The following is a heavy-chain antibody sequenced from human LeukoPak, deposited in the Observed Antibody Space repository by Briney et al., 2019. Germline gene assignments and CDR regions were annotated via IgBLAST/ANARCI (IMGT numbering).Heavy chain of an antibody. CDR3: ARAYCRNYCSSTSCYREKGWFDP. D-gene: IGHD2-2*01. CDR1: GYTFTSYG. CDR2: ISAYNGNT. V-gene: IGHV1-18*01. J-gene: IGHJ5*02. Sequence: GASVKVSCKASGYTFTSYGISWVRQAPGQGLEWMGWISAYNGNTNYAQKLQGRVTMTTDTSTSTAYMELRSLRSDDTAVYYCARAYCRNYCSSTSCYREKGWFDPWGQGTLVTVSS.